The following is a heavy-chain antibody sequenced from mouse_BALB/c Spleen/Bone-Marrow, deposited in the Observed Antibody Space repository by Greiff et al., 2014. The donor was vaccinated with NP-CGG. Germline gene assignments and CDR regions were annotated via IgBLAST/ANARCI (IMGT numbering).Heavy chain of an antibody. D-gene: IGHD2-3*01. Sequence: VQLQQSGAELARPGASVKLSCKASGYTFTSHWMQWVKQRPGQGLEWIGAIYPGDGGTRYTQKFKGKATLTADKSSSTAYMQLSSLASEDSAVYYCARWRYYFDYWGQGTTLTVSS. CDR2: IYPGDGGT. CDR1: GYTFTSHW. CDR3: ARWRYYFDY. J-gene: IGHJ2*01. V-gene: IGHV1-87*01.